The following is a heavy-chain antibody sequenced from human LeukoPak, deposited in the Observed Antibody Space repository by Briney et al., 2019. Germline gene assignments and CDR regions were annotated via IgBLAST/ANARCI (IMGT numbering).Heavy chain of an antibody. V-gene: IGHV3-48*02. Sequence: GGSLRLSCAASGFTFSYYNMNWVRQVPGKGLEWVSYISGRGDIIYYADSVRGRFTITRDNAKNSLYLQMNSLTDEDMAVYYCAKAGDGSSGFDYWGQGTLVTVSS. CDR3: AKAGDGSSGFDY. J-gene: IGHJ4*02. CDR1: GFTFSYYN. D-gene: IGHD6-19*01. CDR2: ISGRGDII.